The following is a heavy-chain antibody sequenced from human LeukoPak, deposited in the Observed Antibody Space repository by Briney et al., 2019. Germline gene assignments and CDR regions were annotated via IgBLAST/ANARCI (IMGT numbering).Heavy chain of an antibody. CDR2: ISSNGGST. D-gene: IGHD2-2*01. J-gene: IGHJ5*02. Sequence: GGSLRLSCAASGFTFSSYAMHWVRQAPGKGLEYVSAISSNGGSTYYANSVKGRFTISRDNSKNTLYLQMGSLRAEDMAVYYCAREIERNCSSTSCYFGWFDPWGQGTLVTVSS. CDR3: AREIERNCSSTSCYFGWFDP. CDR1: GFTFSSYA. V-gene: IGHV3-64*01.